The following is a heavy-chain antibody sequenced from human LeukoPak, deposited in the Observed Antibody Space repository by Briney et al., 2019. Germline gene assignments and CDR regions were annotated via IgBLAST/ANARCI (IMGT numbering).Heavy chain of an antibody. Sequence: SETLSLTCTVSGYSISSGYYWGWIRQPPGKGLERIGTIHHSGSTYYNPSLKSRVTISVDTSKNQFSLKLSSVTAADTAVYYRARAGGIPRLVDYWGQGTLVTVSS. CDR1: GYSISSGYY. V-gene: IGHV4-38-2*02. J-gene: IGHJ4*02. D-gene: IGHD4-23*01. CDR3: ARAGGIPRLVDY. CDR2: IHHSGST.